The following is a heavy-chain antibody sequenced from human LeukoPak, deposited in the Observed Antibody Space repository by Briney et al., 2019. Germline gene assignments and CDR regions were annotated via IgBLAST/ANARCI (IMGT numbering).Heavy chain of an antibody. CDR3: ARGPPYIVVVTAIGFFDY. J-gene: IGHJ4*02. CDR1: GGSISSSSYY. CDR2: IYYTGTI. V-gene: IGHV4-39*01. Sequence: PSETLSLTCTVSGGSISSSSYYWGWIRQSPGKGLEWIGSIYYTGTIYYNPSLKSRLAISVDTSKNQFSLKLSSVTAADTAVYYCARGPPYIVVVTAIGFFDYWGQGTLVTVSS. D-gene: IGHD2-21*02.